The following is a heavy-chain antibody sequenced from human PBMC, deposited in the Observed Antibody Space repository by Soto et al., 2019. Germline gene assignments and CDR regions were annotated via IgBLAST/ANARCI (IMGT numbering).Heavy chain of an antibody. CDR3: ARLIPRGDFAMDV. J-gene: IGHJ6*02. D-gene: IGHD2-21*01. CDR1: GIAFSSYS. CDR2: ISLTSSYI. V-gene: IGHV3-21*01. Sequence: PGGSLRLSCAASGIAFSSYSMNWVRQAPGKALEWVSSISLTSSYIYYSDSVKGRFTVSRDNAKNSLFLQMDSLRAEDTAVYYCARLIPRGDFAMDVWGQGTTVTVSS.